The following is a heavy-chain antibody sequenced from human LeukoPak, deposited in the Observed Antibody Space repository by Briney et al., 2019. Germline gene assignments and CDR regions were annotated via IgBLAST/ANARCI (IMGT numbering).Heavy chain of an antibody. V-gene: IGHV4-4*02. CDR1: GGSINRDNW. D-gene: IGHD3-22*01. J-gene: IGHJ5*02. CDR3: ARDWDGRDSDRSGYYPRWFDP. Sequence: SGTLSLTCAVSGGSINRDNWWTWVRQPPGNGLEWIGEVYYTGNTHYNPSLQSRVTISVDKSKNQFSLDLSSVTAADTAVYYCARDWDGRDSDRSGYYPRWFDPWGQGTLVTVSS. CDR2: VYYTGNT.